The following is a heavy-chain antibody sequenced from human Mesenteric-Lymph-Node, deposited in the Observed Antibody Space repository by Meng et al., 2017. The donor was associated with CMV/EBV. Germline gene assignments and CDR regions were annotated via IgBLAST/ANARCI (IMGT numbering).Heavy chain of an antibody. V-gene: IGHV1-3*01. D-gene: IGHD3-16*01. CDR1: GYNFTSYA. CDR2: INAGNGNT. Sequence: KVYCKASGYNFTSYAMHWVRQAPGQRLEWMGWINAGNGNTKYSQKFQGRVTITRDTSATTAYMELSSLRSEDTAIYYCARDLGGHFDYWGQGTLVTVSS. J-gene: IGHJ4*02. CDR3: ARDLGGHFDY.